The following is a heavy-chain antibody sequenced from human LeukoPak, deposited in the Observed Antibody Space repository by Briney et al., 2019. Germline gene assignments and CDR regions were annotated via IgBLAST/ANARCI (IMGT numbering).Heavy chain of an antibody. CDR2: ISGSGGST. CDR1: GFTFSSYA. J-gene: IGHJ6*02. V-gene: IGHV3-23*01. CDR3: AREGYYYDSSGYYPYGMDV. D-gene: IGHD3-22*01. Sequence: GGSLRLSCAASGFTFSSYAMSWVRQAPGKGLEWVSAISGSGGSTYYADSVKGRFTISRDNSKNTLYLQMNSLRAEDTAVYYCAREGYYYDSSGYYPYGMDVWGQGTTVTVSS.